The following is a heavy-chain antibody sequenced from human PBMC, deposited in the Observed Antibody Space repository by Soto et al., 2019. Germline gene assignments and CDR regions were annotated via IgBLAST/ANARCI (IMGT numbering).Heavy chain of an antibody. Sequence: HVPLLQSGAEVQNPGASVKVACKASGYTFTNYGITLVRQAPGQGLEWMGWISAYNGDPHYTPRLQGRVTMTTDASTSTAYMELRGLRSDDTAVYYCARVRQRGGYFYYYMYVWGKGNTCSVAS. V-gene: IGHV1-18*01. CDR3: ARVRQRGGYFYYYMYV. D-gene: IGHD6-25*01. CDR2: ISAYNGDP. CDR1: GYTFTNYG. J-gene: IGHJ6*03.